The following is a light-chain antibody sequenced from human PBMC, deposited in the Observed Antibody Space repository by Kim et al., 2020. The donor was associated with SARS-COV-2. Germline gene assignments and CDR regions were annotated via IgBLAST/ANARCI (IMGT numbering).Light chain of an antibody. V-gene: IGKV3-20*01. CDR2: AAS. J-gene: IGKJ2*01. CDR1: QDVRTNY. CDR3: QQYSGSPYT. Sequence: EIVLTQSPGTLSLSPGERATLSCRASQDVRTNYLAWFQQKPGQAPRLLIYAASNRAIGIPGRFSGSGSGTDFTLTISGLEPEDFAVYYCQQYSGSPYTFGQGTKLEI.